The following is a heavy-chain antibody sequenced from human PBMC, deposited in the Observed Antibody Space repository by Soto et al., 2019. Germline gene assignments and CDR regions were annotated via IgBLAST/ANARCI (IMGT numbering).Heavy chain of an antibody. V-gene: IGHV1-18*04. Sequence: ASVKVSCKASGYRFTTYGITWVRLAPGQGLEWLGGISTYNGNTDYAQNLQDRVTMTTETSTSTAYMEVTSLTSDDTAVYYCARGLGTNGLAVWGQGTTVTVSS. J-gene: IGHJ6*02. CDR3: ARGLGTNGLAV. CDR1: GYRFTTYG. CDR2: ISTYNGNT. D-gene: IGHD7-27*01.